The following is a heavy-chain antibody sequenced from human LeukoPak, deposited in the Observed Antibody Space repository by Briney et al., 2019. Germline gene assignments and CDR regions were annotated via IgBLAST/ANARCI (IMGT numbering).Heavy chain of an antibody. CDR3: AKGDFWSGYFDQSWFDP. Sequence: GGSLRLSCAASGFTFSSYAMSWVRQAPGKGLEWVSAISGSGGSTYYADSVKGRFTISRDNSKNTLYLQMNSLRAEDTAVYYCAKGDFWSGYFDQSWFDPWGQGTLVTVSS. CDR1: GFTFSSYA. CDR2: ISGSGGST. J-gene: IGHJ5*02. V-gene: IGHV3-23*01. D-gene: IGHD3-3*01.